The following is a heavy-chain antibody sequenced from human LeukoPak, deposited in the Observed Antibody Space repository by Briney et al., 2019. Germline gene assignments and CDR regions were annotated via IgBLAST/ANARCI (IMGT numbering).Heavy chain of an antibody. CDR2: IYYSGST. J-gene: IGHJ4*02. CDR1: GGSISSYY. V-gene: IGHV4-59*01. D-gene: IGHD3-10*01. Sequence: SETLSLTCTVSGGSISSYYWSWIRQPPGKGLEWIGYIYYSGSTNYNPSLKSRVTISVETSKNEFSLKLRSVTAADTAVYYCARAVSGRGVIKAVGYWGQGTLVTVSS. CDR3: ARAVSGRGVIKAVGY.